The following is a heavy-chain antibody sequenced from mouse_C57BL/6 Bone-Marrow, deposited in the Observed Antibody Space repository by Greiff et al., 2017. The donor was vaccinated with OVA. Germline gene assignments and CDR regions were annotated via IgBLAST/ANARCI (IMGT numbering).Heavy chain of an antibody. CDR3: ARDILRD. D-gene: IGHD1-1*01. V-gene: IGHV5-4*01. J-gene: IGHJ3*01. CDR1: GFTFSSYA. CDR2: ISDGGSYT. Sequence: EVKVEESGGGLVKPGGSLKLSCAASGFTFSSYAMSWVRQTPEKRLEWVATISDGGSYTYYPDNVKGRFTISRDNAKNNLYLQMSHLKSEDTAMYYCARDILRDWGQGTLVTVSA.